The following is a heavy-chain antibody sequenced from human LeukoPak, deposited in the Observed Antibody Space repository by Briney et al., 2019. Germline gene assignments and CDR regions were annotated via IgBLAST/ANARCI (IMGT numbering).Heavy chain of an antibody. CDR2: ISSSANSI. D-gene: IGHD4-11*01. CDR3: AKDLGYYSSYYYGMDV. V-gene: IGHV3-11*04. CDR1: GFTFSDYY. Sequence: GGSLRLSCTASGFTFSDYYMSWIRQAPGKGLEWVSYISSSANSIYYADSVKGRFTISRDNSKNTLYLQMNSLRAEDSAVYYCAKDLGYYSSYYYGMDVWGQGTTVTVSS. J-gene: IGHJ6*02.